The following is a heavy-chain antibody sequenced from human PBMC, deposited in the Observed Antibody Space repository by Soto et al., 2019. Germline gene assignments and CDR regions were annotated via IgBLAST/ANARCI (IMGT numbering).Heavy chain of an antibody. V-gene: IGHV3-23*01. CDR2: ISTAGGRT. CDR3: AKTGGYMYDAFDI. J-gene: IGHJ3*02. Sequence: EVQLLESGGGLARPGGSLRLSCAASGFTFSSYAMTWVRQAPGKGLEWVSGISTAGGRTYYAASVKGRFSISRDNSKNTMSLELNSLRAEDTAIYYCAKTGGYMYDAFDIWGQGTRVTVSS. D-gene: IGHD5-12*01. CDR1: GFTFSSYA.